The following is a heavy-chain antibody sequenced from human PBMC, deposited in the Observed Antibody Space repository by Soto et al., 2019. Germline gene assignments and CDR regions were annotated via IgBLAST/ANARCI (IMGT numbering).Heavy chain of an antibody. CDR1: GYTFTSYG. CDR3: ARAPYRYGSGSYYRGVDY. J-gene: IGHJ4*02. Sequence: ASVKVSCKASGYTFTSYGISWVRQAPGQGLEWMGWISAYNGNTNYAQKLQGRVTMTTDTSTSKAYMELRSLRSDDTAVYYCARAPYRYGSGSYYRGVDYWGQGTLVTVSS. CDR2: ISAYNGNT. V-gene: IGHV1-18*01. D-gene: IGHD3-10*01.